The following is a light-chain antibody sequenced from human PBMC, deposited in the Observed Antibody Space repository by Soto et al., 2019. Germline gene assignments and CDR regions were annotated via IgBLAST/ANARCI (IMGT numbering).Light chain of an antibody. J-gene: IGKJ1*01. Sequence: IVITQSPATLSVSPGERATLSCRASQSVGTNLAWYQQKPRQAPRLLIYAASTRATGLPARFSGSGSGTDFTLTISSLQSEDFAVYYCQEYNNWPTWTFGQGTKVDIK. V-gene: IGKV3-15*01. CDR3: QEYNNWPTWT. CDR2: AAS. CDR1: QSVGTN.